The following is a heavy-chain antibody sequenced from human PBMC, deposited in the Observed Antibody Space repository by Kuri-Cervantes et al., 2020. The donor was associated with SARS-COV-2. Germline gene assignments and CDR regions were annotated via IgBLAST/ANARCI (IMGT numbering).Heavy chain of an antibody. V-gene: IGHV3-73*01. CDR1: GFLSSASA. J-gene: IGHJ4*02. CDR2: VRGKANNYAT. CDR3: TTLIDY. Sequence: GGSLRLSCEVSGFLSSASAIHWVRQASGKGLEWVGRVRGKANNYATAYAASVKGRFTISRDDSKNTAYLQMNSLKTEDTAVYYCTTLIDYWGQGALVTVSS.